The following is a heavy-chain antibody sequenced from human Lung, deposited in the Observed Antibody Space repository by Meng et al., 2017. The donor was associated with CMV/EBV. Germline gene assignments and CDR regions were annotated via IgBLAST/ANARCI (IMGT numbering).Heavy chain of an antibody. D-gene: IGHD3-22*01. J-gene: IGHJ4*02. CDR3: AKDAARQYYDSSGYYFDY. Sequence: SXAASGFTFSNFAMTWVRQAPGKGLEWVSVIYSGGSSTYYADSVKGRFTISRDDSKNTLYLQMNSLRVEDTAVYFCAKDAARQYYDSSGYYFDYWGLGTXVTVSS. CDR2: IYSGGSST. V-gene: IGHV3-23*03. CDR1: GFTFSNFA.